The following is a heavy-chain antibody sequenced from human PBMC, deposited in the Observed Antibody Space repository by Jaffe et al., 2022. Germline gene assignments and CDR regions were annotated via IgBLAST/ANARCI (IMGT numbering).Heavy chain of an antibody. D-gene: IGHD3-9*01. Sequence: EVQLVESGGGLVQPGGSLRLSCAASGFTFSSYAMHWVRQAPGKGLEYVSAISSNGGSTYYANSVKGRFTISRDNSKNTLYLQMGSLRAEDMAVYYCARGVLRYFDWLARGGGFDYWGQGTLVTVSS. CDR3: ARGVLRYFDWLARGGGFDY. CDR1: GFTFSSYA. V-gene: IGHV3-64*01. J-gene: IGHJ4*02. CDR2: ISSNGGST.